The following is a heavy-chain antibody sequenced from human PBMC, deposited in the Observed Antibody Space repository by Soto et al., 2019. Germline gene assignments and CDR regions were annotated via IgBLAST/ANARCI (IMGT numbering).Heavy chain of an antibody. Sequence: ASVKVSCKASGYSFTNYSMHWVRQAPGQRLEWMGWINTDNGKTRDSQRFQDRVTLTRDTSANTAYMELSGLTLEDTAVYYCAGAGNCSSDTCFSGWVEPWGQGTMGTGSS. CDR1: GYSFTNYS. CDR3: AGAGNCSSDTCFSGWVEP. V-gene: IGHV1-3*04. J-gene: IGHJ5*02. D-gene: IGHD2-15*01. CDR2: INTDNGKT.